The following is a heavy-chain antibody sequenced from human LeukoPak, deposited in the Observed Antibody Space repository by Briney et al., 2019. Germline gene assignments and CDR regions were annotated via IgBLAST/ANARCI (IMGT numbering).Heavy chain of an antibody. CDR3: ARHDIVATGTPSLGY. Sequence: ASVKVSCKASGYTFTDYYLHWVRQAPGQGLEWMGWINTNTGNPTYAQGFTGRFVFSLDTSVSTAYLQISSLKAEDTAVYYCARHDIVATGTPSLGYWGQGTLVTVSS. D-gene: IGHD5-12*01. CDR2: INTNTGNP. J-gene: IGHJ4*02. CDR1: GYTFTDYY. V-gene: IGHV7-4-1*02.